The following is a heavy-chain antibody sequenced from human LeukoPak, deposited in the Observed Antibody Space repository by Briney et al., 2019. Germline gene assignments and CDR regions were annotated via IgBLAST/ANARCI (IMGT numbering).Heavy chain of an antibody. Sequence: LGGSLRLSCAASGFTFSSYGMHWVRQAPGKGLEWVAVISYDGSNKYYADSVKGRFTISRDNSKNTLYLQMNSLRAEDTAVYYCAKGGIVGAGGDYFDYWGQGTLVTVSS. CDR2: ISYDGSNK. J-gene: IGHJ4*02. CDR3: AKGGIVGAGGDYFDY. CDR1: GFTFSSYG. D-gene: IGHD1-26*01. V-gene: IGHV3-30*18.